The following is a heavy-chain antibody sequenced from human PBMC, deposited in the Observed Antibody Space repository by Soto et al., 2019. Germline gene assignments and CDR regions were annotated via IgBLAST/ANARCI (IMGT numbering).Heavy chain of an antibody. CDR3: AAWAEGATEVH. D-gene: IGHD1-26*01. J-gene: IGHJ4*02. CDR2: IWYDASKQ. Sequence: VGSLRLSCETSGFSFSVYGMHWVRQAPGKGLEWVAVIWYDASKQFYAASVEGRFTISRDNSKAILYLQMNSLRAEDTAVYYCAAWAEGATEVHWGQGTLVTVSS. CDR1: GFSFSVYG. V-gene: IGHV3-33*01.